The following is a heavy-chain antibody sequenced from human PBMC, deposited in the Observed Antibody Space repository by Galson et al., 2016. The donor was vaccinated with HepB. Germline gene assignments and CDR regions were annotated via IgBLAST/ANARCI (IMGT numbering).Heavy chain of an antibody. V-gene: IGHV3-7*01. J-gene: IGHJ4*02. D-gene: IGHD4-17*01. CDR2: IKRDGREK. CDR3: ARVLDFGDYADDY. Sequence: SLRLSCAASGFTFSNYWMTWVRQAPGKGLGWVANIKRDGREKFYVDSVKGRFTISRDNAKNSLYLQMNSLRAEDTAVYYCARVLDFGDYADDYWGQGTLVTVSS. CDR1: GFTFSNYW.